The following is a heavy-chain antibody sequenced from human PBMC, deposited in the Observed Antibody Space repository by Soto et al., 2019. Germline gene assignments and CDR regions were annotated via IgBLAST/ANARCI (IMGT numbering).Heavy chain of an antibody. J-gene: IGHJ6*02. D-gene: IGHD2-15*01. CDR3: ARGDREDILVVVGARPGEYGIDI. CDR1: GFTFRNYA. V-gene: IGHV3-30-3*01. CDR2: IAYDGSNA. Sequence: GGSLRLSCAASGFTFRNYAMHWVRQAPGKGLECLAVIAYDGSNAFYGDSVKGRFTISRDNSKNTLYLHMNSLRSEDTGVYYCARGDREDILVVVGARPGEYGIDIWGQGTTVTVS.